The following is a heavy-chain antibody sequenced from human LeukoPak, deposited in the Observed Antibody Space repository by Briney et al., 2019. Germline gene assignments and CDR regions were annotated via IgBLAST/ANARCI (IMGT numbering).Heavy chain of an antibody. CDR1: GASFSTNY. CDR2: VFVSGST. D-gene: IGHD1-26*01. V-gene: IGHV4-59*01. J-gene: IGHJ4*02. Sequence: PSETLSLTCSVSGASFSTNYWSWIRQPPGRGLEWIGYVFVSGSTNYNPSLKSRVTISVDTSKNQFSLKLRSVTAADTAVYYCARIGGIGGDYFDYWGQGTLVTVSS. CDR3: ARIGGIGGDYFDY.